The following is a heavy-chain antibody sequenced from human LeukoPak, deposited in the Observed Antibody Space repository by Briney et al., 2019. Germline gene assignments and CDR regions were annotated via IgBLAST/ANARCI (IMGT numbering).Heavy chain of an antibody. CDR2: INNDGTAT. Sequence: GGSLRLSCAASGFTFSAYWMHWVRQVPGKGLVWVSRINNDGTATFFADSVKGRFTISRDNAKNTLYLQMNSLRAEDTAVYYCAELGITMIGGVWGKGTTVTISS. J-gene: IGHJ6*04. CDR3: AELGITMIGGV. CDR1: GFTFSAYW. D-gene: IGHD3-10*02. V-gene: IGHV3-74*01.